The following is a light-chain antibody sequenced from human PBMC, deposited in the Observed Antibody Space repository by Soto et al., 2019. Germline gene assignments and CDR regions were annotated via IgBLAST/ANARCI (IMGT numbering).Light chain of an antibody. V-gene: IGLV2-23*01. J-gene: IGLJ3*02. CDR2: EGG. CDR1: SSDFGSYNL. CDR3: CSYAGSSPWV. Sequence: QSALTQPASVSGSPGQSITISCTGTSSDFGSYNLVSWYQQHPGKAPKLMIYEGGKRPSGVSNRFSGSKSGNTASLTISGLQAEDEADYYCCSYAGSSPWVFGGGTQLTVL.